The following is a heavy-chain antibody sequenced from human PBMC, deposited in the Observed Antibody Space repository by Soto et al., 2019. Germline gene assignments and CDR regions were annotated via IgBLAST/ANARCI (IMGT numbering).Heavy chain of an antibody. D-gene: IGHD6-13*01. V-gene: IGHV1-69*01. Sequence: QVQLVQSGAEVKKPGSSVKVSCKAAGGTFSSYAISWLRQAPGQGLEWMGGIIPIFGTENYAQKFQGRVTITADESTSTAYMDLSSLRSEDTAVYYCARDRPGIAEAGDASDYGMAVWGQGTTVTVSS. CDR1: GGTFSSYA. CDR3: ARDRPGIAEAGDASDYGMAV. CDR2: IIPIFGTE. J-gene: IGHJ6*02.